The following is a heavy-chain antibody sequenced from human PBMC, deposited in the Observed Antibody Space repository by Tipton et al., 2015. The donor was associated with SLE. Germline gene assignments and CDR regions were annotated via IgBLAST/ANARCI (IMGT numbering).Heavy chain of an antibody. CDR1: GGSISPYY. Sequence: TLSLTCTVSGGSISPYYWTWIRQSPGKGLEWIGYIYYSGYTNYNPSLKSRVTISVDTSKNQFSLKLTSVTAADTAVYFCAKRGGSYHSSWFDPWGRGTQVTVPS. J-gene: IGHJ5*02. V-gene: IGHV4-59*01. CDR2: IYYSGYT. CDR3: AKRGGSYHSSWFDP. D-gene: IGHD1-26*01.